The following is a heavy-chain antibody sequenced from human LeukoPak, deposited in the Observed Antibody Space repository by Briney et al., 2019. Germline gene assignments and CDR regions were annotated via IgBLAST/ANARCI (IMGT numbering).Heavy chain of an antibody. CDR3: ARAVDFWSGYPQPNWFDP. J-gene: IGHJ5*02. CDR2: ISVSGRTT. V-gene: IGHV3-23*01. D-gene: IGHD3-3*01. CDR1: GLTFSTNA. Sequence: PGGSLRLSCAASGLTFSTNAMGWVRQAPGKGLEWVSAISVSGRTTYYADSVKCRFTISRDKTKTTLYLQMNGLRAEDTAVYYVARAVDFWSGYPQPNWFDPWGQGTLVTVSS.